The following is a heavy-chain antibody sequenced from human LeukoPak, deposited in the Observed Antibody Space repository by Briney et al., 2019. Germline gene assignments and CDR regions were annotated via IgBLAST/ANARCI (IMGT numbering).Heavy chain of an antibody. CDR3: ARVRHCTNGVCLVFDY. J-gene: IGHJ4*02. D-gene: IGHD2-8*01. V-gene: IGHV3-7*01. CDR2: IKQDGSEK. Sequence: TGGSLRLSCAASGFTFSSYWMSWVRQAPGKGLEWLANIKQDGSEKYYVDSVKGRFTISRDNAKNSLYLQMNSLRAEDTAVYYCARVRHCTNGVCLVFDYWGQGTLVNVSS. CDR1: GFTFSSYW.